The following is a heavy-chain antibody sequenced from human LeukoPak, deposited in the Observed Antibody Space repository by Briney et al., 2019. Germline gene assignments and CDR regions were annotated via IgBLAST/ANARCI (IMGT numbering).Heavy chain of an antibody. V-gene: IGHV3-23*01. D-gene: IGHD2-15*01. CDR2: ISGSGETT. Sequence: PGGSLRLSCAASGFTFSNYAMSWVRQAPGKGLEWVSSISGSGETTYYADSVKGRFTISRDNSKNTLYLQMNSLRAEDTAVYYCARDKILGYCSGGSCYGPEVYFQHWGQGTLVTVSS. CDR3: ARDKILGYCSGGSCYGPEVYFQH. J-gene: IGHJ1*01. CDR1: GFTFSNYA.